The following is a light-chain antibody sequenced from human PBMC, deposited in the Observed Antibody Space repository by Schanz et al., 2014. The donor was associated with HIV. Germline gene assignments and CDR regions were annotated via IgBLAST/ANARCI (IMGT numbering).Light chain of an antibody. CDR3: ATWDDSLDGWV. V-gene: IGLV1-44*01. CDR1: SSNIGSNA. CDR2: INN. Sequence: QSVLTQPPSASGTPGQSVTISCSGSSSNIGSNAVHWDQQPPGTAPKLLIYINNQRPSGVPVRFSGSKSATSASLAISGLQSEDEADYFCATWDDSLDGWVFGGGTQLTVL. J-gene: IGLJ3*02.